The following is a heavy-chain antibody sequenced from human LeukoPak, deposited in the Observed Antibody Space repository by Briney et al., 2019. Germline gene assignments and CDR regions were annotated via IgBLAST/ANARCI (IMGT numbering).Heavy chain of an antibody. Sequence: SGTLSLTCAVSGGSISSSNWWSWVRQPPGKGLEWIGEIYHSGSTNYNPSLKSRVTISVDKSKNQFSLKLSSVTAADTAVYYCARDFLSIAAAGRNVTLDYYYYYGMDVWGQGTTVTVSS. J-gene: IGHJ6*02. CDR3: ARDFLSIAAAGRNVTLDYYYYYGMDV. CDR1: GGSISSSNW. D-gene: IGHD6-13*01. CDR2: IYHSGST. V-gene: IGHV4-4*02.